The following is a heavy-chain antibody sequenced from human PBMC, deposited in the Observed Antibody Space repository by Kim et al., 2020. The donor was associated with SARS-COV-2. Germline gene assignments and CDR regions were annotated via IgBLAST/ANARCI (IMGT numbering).Heavy chain of an antibody. J-gene: IGHJ5*02. CDR1: GGSFSGYY. V-gene: IGHV4-34*01. CDR3: ARGRYSSSWYGGSGWFDP. Sequence: SETLSLTCAVYGGSFSGYYWSWIRQPPGKGLEWIGEINHSGSTNYNPSLKSRVTISVDTSKNQFSLKLSSVTAADTAVYYRARGRYSSSWYGGSGWFDP. CDR2: INHSGST. D-gene: IGHD6-13*01.